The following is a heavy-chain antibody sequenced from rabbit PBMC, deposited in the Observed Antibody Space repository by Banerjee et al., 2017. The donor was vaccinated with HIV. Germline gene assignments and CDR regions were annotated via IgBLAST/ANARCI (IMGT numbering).Heavy chain of an antibody. V-gene: IGHV1S45*01. CDR2: IYAGSGDIT. Sequence: QEQLEESGGGLVKPGGTLTLTCTASGFSFSSSFWIWWVRQAPGKGLEWIACIYAGSGDITYYASWAKGRFTISKTSSTTVTLQMTSLTAADTATYFCARDLAGVIGWNFNLWGPGTLVTVS. J-gene: IGHJ4*01. D-gene: IGHD4-1*01. CDR1: GFSFSSSFW. CDR3: ARDLAGVIGWNFNL.